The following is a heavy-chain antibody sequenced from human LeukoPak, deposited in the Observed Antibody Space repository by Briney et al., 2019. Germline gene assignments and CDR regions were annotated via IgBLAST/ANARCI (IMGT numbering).Heavy chain of an antibody. CDR2: IHPNSGVT. J-gene: IGHJ5*02. Sequence: ASVKVSCKASGYTFTSYGISWVRQAPGQGLEWMGWIHPNSGVTNYAQKFQGRVTMTRDTSINTAYMELSRLRYNDTAVYYCAKNQECSSTTCYQWFDPWGQGTLVTVSS. CDR1: GYTFTSYG. D-gene: IGHD2-2*01. CDR3: AKNQECSSTTCYQWFDP. V-gene: IGHV1-2*02.